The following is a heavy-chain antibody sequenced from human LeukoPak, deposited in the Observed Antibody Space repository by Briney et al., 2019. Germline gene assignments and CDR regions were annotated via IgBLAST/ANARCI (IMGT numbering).Heavy chain of an antibody. J-gene: IGHJ3*02. Sequence: GASVKVSCKASGGTLSSYAISWVRQAPGQGLEWMGGIIPIFGTANYAQKFQGRVTITADESTSTAYMELSSLRSEDTAVYYCARTSIAVAAAHDAFDIWGQGTMVTVSS. CDR3: ARTSIAVAAAHDAFDI. D-gene: IGHD6-19*01. CDR1: GGTLSSYA. V-gene: IGHV1-69*13. CDR2: IIPIFGTA.